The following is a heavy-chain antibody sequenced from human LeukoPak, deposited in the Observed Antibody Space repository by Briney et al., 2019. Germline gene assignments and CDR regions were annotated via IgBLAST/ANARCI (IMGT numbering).Heavy chain of an antibody. CDR1: GYTFTGYY. V-gene: IGHV1-18*04. CDR3: ARDDYIFDAFDI. Sequence: ASVKVSCKASGYTFTGYYMHWVRQAPGQGLEWMGWIGPYNGNTNYAPKFQGRVTMATDTSTSTAYMELRSLKSDDTAVYYCARDDYIFDAFDIWGQGTMVSVSS. J-gene: IGHJ3*02. D-gene: IGHD3-9*01. CDR2: IGPYNGNT.